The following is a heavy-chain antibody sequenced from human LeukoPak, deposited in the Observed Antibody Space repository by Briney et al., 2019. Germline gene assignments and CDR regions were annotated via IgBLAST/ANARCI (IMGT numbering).Heavy chain of an antibody. CDR1: GFTFSSYA. V-gene: IGHV3-30-3*01. D-gene: IGHD6-6*01. CDR3: ARDKKPLVTFDY. J-gene: IGHJ4*02. CDR2: ISYDGSNK. Sequence: PGGSARLSCAASGFTFSSYAMHWVRQAPGKGLEGGAVISYDGSNKYYADSVKGRFTISRDNSKKTLYLQMNSLRDEDPAVYYCARDKKPLVTFDYWGQGTLVTVSS.